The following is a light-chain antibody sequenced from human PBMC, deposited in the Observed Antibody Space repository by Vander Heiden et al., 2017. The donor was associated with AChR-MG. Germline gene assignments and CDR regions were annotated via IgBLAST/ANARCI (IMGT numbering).Light chain of an antibody. CDR2: DVS. CDR1: SSDVGGYNY. CDR3: SSYTSSSTHWV. J-gene: IGLJ3*02. V-gene: IGLV2-14*01. Sequence: QSALTQPASVSGSPGQSITISCTGTSSDVGGYNYVSWYQQHPGKAPKLMIYDVSKRPSVVSNRFSGSKSGNTASLTISGLQAEDEADYYCSSYTSSSTHWVFGGGTKLTVL.